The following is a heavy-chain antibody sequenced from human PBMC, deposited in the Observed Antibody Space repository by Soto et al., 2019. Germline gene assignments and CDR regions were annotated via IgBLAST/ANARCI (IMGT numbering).Heavy chain of an antibody. D-gene: IGHD3-9*01. CDR1: GYSFTSYW. V-gene: IGHV5-51*01. CDR3: ARQVYNYDILXPHAFDI. CDR2: IYPGDSDT. Sequence: PGESLKISCKGSGYSFTSYWIGWVRQMPGKGLEWMGIIYPGDSDTRYSPSFQGQVTISADKSISTAYLQWSSLKASDTAMYYCARQVYNYDILXPHAFDIWGQGTMVTVSS. J-gene: IGHJ3*02.